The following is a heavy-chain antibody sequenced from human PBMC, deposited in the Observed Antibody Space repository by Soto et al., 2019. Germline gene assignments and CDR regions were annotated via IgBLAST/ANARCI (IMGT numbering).Heavy chain of an antibody. J-gene: IGHJ6*02. D-gene: IGHD6-25*01. CDR2: INSRGGAT. Sequence: QVQLVQSGAEVKKPGASVKVSCKASGYTFTTYYMHWVRQAPGQGLEWMGIINSRGGATSNAQKFQRRVTMTRDTSTTTVYMELSSLRSEDTAVYYCARGGSSGMPPVDYGMDVWVQGTTVTVSS. CDR1: GYTFTTYY. CDR3: ARGGSSGMPPVDYGMDV. V-gene: IGHV1-46*01.